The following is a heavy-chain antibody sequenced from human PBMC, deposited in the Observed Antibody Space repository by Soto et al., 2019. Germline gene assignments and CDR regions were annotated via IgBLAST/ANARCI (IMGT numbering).Heavy chain of an antibody. CDR2: IRSKADSYAT. Sequence: RRLSCAASGFTFSGSAMHWVRQASGKGLEWVGRIRSKADSYATAYAASVKGRFTISRDDSKNTAYLQMNSLKTEDTAVYYCTRRRSSSSVLSRYGMDVWGQGTTVTAP. V-gene: IGHV3-73*01. CDR3: TRRRSSSSVLSRYGMDV. D-gene: IGHD6-13*01. CDR1: GFTFSGSA. J-gene: IGHJ6*02.